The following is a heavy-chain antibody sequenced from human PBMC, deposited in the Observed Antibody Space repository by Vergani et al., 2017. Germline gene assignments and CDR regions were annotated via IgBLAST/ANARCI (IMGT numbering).Heavy chain of an antibody. V-gene: IGHV5-51*01. Sequence: EVQLVQSGAEVKKPGESLKISCKGSGYSFTNYWIGWVRQMPGKGLEGMGIIYPGDSDTRYSPSFQGQVTISADKSISTAHLQWSSLKASDTAMYYCARRVAYCGGDCFDAFDIWGQGTMVTVSS. J-gene: IGHJ3*02. D-gene: IGHD2-21*02. CDR1: GYSFTNYW. CDR2: IYPGDSDT. CDR3: ARRVAYCGGDCFDAFDI.